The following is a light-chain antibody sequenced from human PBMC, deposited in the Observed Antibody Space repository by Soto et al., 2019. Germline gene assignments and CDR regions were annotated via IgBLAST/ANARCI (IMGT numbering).Light chain of an antibody. J-gene: IGKJ1*01. V-gene: IGKV3-11*01. CDR3: QQHSHWPPWT. CDR1: ENVRTF. CDR2: GAS. Sequence: VLTQSPATLSLSPGERATLSCRASENVRTFVDWYQQKPGQAPRLLIYGASNRATDIPARFSGSGSGSDFTISITNLYPEDFAVYDSQQHSHWPPWTLGRGTRVEIQ.